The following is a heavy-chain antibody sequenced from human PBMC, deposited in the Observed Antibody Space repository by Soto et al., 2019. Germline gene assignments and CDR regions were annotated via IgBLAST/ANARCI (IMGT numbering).Heavy chain of an antibody. D-gene: IGHD6-6*01. V-gene: IGHV1-69*12. CDR2: IIPIFGTA. CDR1: GGTFSSYA. CDR3: ARDRSSWLGGREGPAPTYYFDY. Sequence: QVQLVQSGAEVKKPGSSVKVSCKASGGTFSSYAISWVRQAPGQGVEWMGGIIPIFGTANYAQKFQGRVTITADESTSTAYRELSSLRSEDTAVYYCARDRSSWLGGREGPAPTYYFDYWGQGALVTVSS. J-gene: IGHJ4*02.